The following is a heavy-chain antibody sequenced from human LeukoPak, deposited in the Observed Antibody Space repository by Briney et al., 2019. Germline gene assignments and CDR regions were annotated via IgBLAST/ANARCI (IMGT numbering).Heavy chain of an antibody. CDR1: GFTFGSYA. Sequence: GGSLRLSCAASGFTFGSYAMSWVRQAPGKGLEWVPAMSGSGGSTYYGDSVKGRFTISRDNSKNTLYLQMNSLRADDTAVYYCAKAALRGPGSYYINYGMDVWGQGTTVTVSS. CDR2: MSGSGGST. J-gene: IGHJ6*02. CDR3: AKAALRGPGSYYINYGMDV. D-gene: IGHD3-10*01. V-gene: IGHV3-23*01.